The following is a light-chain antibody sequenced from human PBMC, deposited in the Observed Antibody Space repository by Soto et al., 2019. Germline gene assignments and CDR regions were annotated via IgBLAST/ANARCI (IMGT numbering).Light chain of an antibody. J-gene: IGLJ3*02. CDR1: SSDVGGYNY. CDR2: EVT. CDR3: SSYAASHTFYVV. V-gene: IGLV2-8*01. Sequence: QSALTQPPSASGSPGQSVTISCTGTSSDVGGYNYVSWYQQYPGRAPKLMIYEVTKRPSGVPDRFSGSKSGNTASLTVSGLKAEDEADYYCSSYAASHTFYVVFGRGTKLTVL.